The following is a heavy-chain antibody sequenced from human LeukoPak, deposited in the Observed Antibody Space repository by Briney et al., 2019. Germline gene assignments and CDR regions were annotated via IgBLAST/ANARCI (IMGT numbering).Heavy chain of an antibody. J-gene: IGHJ4*02. CDR3: AVEGY. CDR1: GFTFSSYS. CDR2: INSDGSTT. Sequence: QAGGSLRLSCAASGFTFSSYSMNWVRQAPGKGLVWVSRINSDGSTTSYADSVKGRFTISRDNAKNTLFLQMNSLRVEDTAVYYCAVEGYWGQGTLVTVSS. V-gene: IGHV3-74*01.